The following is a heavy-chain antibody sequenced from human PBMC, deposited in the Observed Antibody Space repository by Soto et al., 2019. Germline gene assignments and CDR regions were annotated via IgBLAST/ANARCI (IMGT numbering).Heavy chain of an antibody. CDR2: INHSGST. V-gene: IGHV4-34*01. D-gene: IGHD2-2*01. CDR3: ALAPIGYCSSTSCHRDY. Sequence: SETLSLTCAVYGGSFSGYYWSWIRQPPGKGLEWIGEINHSGSTNYNPSLKSRDAISVDTSKNQFSLKLSSVTAADTAVYYCALAPIGYCSSTSCHRDYWGQGTLVTVSS. J-gene: IGHJ4*02. CDR1: GGSFSGYY.